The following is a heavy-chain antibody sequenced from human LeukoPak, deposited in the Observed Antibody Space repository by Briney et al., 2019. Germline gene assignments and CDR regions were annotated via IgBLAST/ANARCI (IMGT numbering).Heavy chain of an antibody. J-gene: IGHJ4*02. V-gene: IGHV4-39*01. CDR1: GGSISSSSYY. D-gene: IGHD3-22*01. Sequence: SETLSLTCTASGGSISSSSYYWGWIRQPPGKGLEWIGSIYYSGSTYYNPSLKSRVTISVDTSKNQFSLKLSSVTAADTAVYYCARPSGGDMIVDGDLYYFDYWGQGTLVTVSS. CDR3: ARPSGGDMIVDGDLYYFDY. CDR2: IYYSGST.